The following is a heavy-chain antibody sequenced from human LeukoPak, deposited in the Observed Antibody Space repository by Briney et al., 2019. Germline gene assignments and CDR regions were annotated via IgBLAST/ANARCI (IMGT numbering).Heavy chain of an antibody. D-gene: IGHD3-3*01. CDR2: INPNSGGT. J-gene: IGHJ5*02. V-gene: IGHV1-2*02. Sequence: ASVKVSCKASGYTFTGYYMHWVRQAPGQGLEWMGWINPNSGGTNYAQKFQGRVTMTRDTSISTAYMELSRLRSDDTAVYYCAIDDFRSGYGPYNWFDPWGQGTLVTVSS. CDR3: AIDDFRSGYGPYNWFDP. CDR1: GYTFTGYY.